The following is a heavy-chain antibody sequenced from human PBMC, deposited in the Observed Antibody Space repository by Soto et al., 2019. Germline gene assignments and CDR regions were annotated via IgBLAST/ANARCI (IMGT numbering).Heavy chain of an antibody. D-gene: IGHD3-3*01. J-gene: IGHJ4*02. CDR2: ISGPSTTI. Sequence: PGRSLRLSCAASGFTSSGYSMNWVRQPPGKGLEWLSYISGPSTTIYYADSMKGRSTISRENAKNSVYLQMNSLRVEDTAVYYCVGSRFVEWFSFDYLGQGVPVTVPS. CDR1: GFTSSGYS. V-gene: IGHV3-48*01. CDR3: VGSRFVEWFSFDY.